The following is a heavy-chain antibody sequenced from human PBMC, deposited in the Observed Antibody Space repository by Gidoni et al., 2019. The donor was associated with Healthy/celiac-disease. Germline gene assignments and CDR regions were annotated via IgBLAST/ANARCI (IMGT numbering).Heavy chain of an antibody. CDR1: GFTVSSYG. CDR3: AKDRDFLSGYLIDY. CDR2: ISYDGSNK. Sequence: QVQLVESGGGVVQPGRSLRLSCAAPGFTVSSYGMHWVRQAPGKGLGVLAVISYDGSNKYYADSVKGRFTISRDNSKNTLYLQMNSLRAEDTAVYYCAKDRDFLSGYLIDYWGQGTLVTVSS. J-gene: IGHJ4*02. V-gene: IGHV3-30*18. D-gene: IGHD3-3*01.